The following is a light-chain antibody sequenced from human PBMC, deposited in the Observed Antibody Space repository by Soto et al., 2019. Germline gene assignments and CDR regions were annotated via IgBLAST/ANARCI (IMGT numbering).Light chain of an antibody. CDR1: QSISSY. CDR2: AAS. CDR3: QQSYSTPLT. V-gene: IGKV1-39*01. Sequence: DLPMTQSPSSLSASVGDRVTITCRASQSISSYLNWYQQKPGKAPKLLIYAASSLQSGVPSRFSGSGSVTDFTLTISSLQPEDFATYYCQQSYSTPLTFGGGTKVEIK. J-gene: IGKJ4*01.